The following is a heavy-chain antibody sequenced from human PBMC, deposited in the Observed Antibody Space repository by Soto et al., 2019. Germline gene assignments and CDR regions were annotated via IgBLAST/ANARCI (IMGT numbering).Heavy chain of an antibody. Sequence: EVQLVESGGGLVQPGESLRLSCAASGFTFSYYWMHWVRQTPGKGLQWVSHIHNDGSRTTYADSVKGRFTISRDNARNTVYLQMYSLRDDDTAVYYCARGDRGALDLWGQGTAVTVSS. CDR3: ARGDRGALDL. CDR1: GFTFSYYW. J-gene: IGHJ3*01. CDR2: IHNDGSRT. D-gene: IGHD1-26*01. V-gene: IGHV3-74*03.